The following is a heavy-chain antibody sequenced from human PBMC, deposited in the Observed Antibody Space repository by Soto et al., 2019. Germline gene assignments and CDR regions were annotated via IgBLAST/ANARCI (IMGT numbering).Heavy chain of an antibody. D-gene: IGHD2-21*02. Sequence: SETLSLTCTVSGGSISSYYWSWIRQPPGKGLEWIGYIYYSGSTNYNPSLKSRVTISVDTSKNQFSLKLSSVTAADTAVYYCARASTVVTHSGSYNWFDPWGQGTLVTVPQ. CDR3: ARASTVVTHSGSYNWFDP. J-gene: IGHJ5*02. V-gene: IGHV4-59*01. CDR2: IYYSGST. CDR1: GGSISSYY.